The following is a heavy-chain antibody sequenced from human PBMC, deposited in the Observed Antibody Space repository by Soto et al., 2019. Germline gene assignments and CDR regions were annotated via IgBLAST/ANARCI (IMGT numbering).Heavy chain of an antibody. CDR2: INPNSGGT. Sequence: GTSVKVSCKASGYTFSGFYMHWVRQAPGQGLEWMGWINPNSGGTKSAEKFQGRVTMTRGTSISTAYMELSRLTSDDTAVYYCASAAVTGTAGLDFWGLGTQVTVSS. V-gene: IGHV1-2*02. CDR1: GYTFSGFY. CDR3: ASAAVTGTAGLDF. J-gene: IGHJ4*02. D-gene: IGHD6-19*01.